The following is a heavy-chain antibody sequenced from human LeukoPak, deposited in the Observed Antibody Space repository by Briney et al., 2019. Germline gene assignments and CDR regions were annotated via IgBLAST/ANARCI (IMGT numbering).Heavy chain of an antibody. V-gene: IGHV3-23*01. CDR1: GFTFTSYA. CDR3: AKGAQYDFWTGYTLEYFDV. J-gene: IGHJ4*02. CDR2: ISASGSST. Sequence: PGGSLRLPCAASGFTFTSYAMNWVRQAPGKGLEWVSFISASGSSTHYADSVKGRFTISRDNSNNTLYLQINSLRAEDTAAYYCAKGAQYDFWTGYTLEYFDVWGKGTLVTVSS. D-gene: IGHD3-3*01.